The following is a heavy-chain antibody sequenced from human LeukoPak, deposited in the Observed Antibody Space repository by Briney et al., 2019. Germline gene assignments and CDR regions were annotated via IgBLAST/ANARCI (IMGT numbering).Heavy chain of an antibody. J-gene: IGHJ4*02. CDR2: IDSGGNT. D-gene: IGHD1-7*01. CDR3: ALRGDITGTSLPQSIDY. CDR1: GFPVSSNY. V-gene: IGHV3-53*05. Sequence: GGSLLLSGAAPGFPVSSNYRYGVGKAPGKGREGVSVIDSGGNTYFADSVTVQFTISIDTSNNMLSLQMHSLSPEDTAVYHCALRGDITGTSLPQSIDYWGQGTLVTVSS.